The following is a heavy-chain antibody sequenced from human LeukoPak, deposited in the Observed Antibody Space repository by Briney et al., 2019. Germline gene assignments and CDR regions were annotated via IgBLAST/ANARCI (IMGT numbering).Heavy chain of an antibody. CDR1: GFTVSSNY. V-gene: IGHV3-66*02. J-gene: IGHJ4*02. D-gene: IGHD6-13*01. Sequence: GGSLRLSCAASGFTVSSNYMSWVRQAPGKGLEWVSVIYSGGSTYYADSVKGRFTISRGNSKNTLYLQMNSLRAEDTAVYYCARVDSSSWYDFDYWGQGTLVTVSS. CDR3: ARVDSSSWYDFDY. CDR2: IYSGGST.